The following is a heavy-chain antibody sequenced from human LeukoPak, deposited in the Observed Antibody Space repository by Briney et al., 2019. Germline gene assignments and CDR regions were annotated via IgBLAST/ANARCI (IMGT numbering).Heavy chain of an antibody. V-gene: IGHV3-30*02. CDR3: AKVGLVVAATPGSPLRLDRGFYFDY. CDR2: IRYDGSNK. CDR1: GFTFSSYG. J-gene: IGHJ4*02. Sequence: GGSLRLSCAASGFTFSSYGMHWVRQAPGKGLEWVAFIRYDGSNKYYADSVKGRFTISRDNSKNTLYLQMNSLRAEDTAVYYCAKVGLVVAATPGSPLRLDRGFYFDYWGQGTLVTVSS. D-gene: IGHD2-15*01.